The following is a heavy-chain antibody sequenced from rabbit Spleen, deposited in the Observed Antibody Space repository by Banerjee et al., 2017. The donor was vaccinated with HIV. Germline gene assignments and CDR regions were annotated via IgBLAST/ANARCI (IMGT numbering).Heavy chain of an antibody. CDR2: AYAGNSGST. CDR1: GFSFNSGYD. Sequence: QSLEESGGGLVKPGASLTLTCKASGFSFNSGYDMCWVRQAPGKGLEWVACAYAGNSGSTYSATWAKSRFTISKTSSTTVTLQMTSLTAADTATYFCTKCGDSGSAYPYDLWGPGTLVTVS. V-gene: IGHV1S40*01. J-gene: IGHJ4*01. CDR3: TKCGDSGSAYPYDL. D-gene: IGHD6-1*01.